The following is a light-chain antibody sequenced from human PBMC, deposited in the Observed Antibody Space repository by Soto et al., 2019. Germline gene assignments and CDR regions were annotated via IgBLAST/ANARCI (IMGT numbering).Light chain of an antibody. J-gene: IGKJ5*01. V-gene: IGKV3-20*01. CDR1: QSVSTSF. CDR3: QQYGNSIPIT. CDR2: GAF. Sequence: EIVVTQSPATLSVSKGERATLSCRASQSVSTSFLAWYQQKPGQAPRLLIYGAFSRATGIPDRFSGSGSGTDFTLTISRLEPEDFAVYYCQQYGNSIPITFGQGTRLEI.